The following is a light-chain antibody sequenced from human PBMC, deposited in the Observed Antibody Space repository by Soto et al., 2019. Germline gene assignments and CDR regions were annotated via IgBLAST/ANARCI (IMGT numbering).Light chain of an antibody. J-gene: IGKJ1*01. CDR2: GAS. CDR1: QSVTSD. CDR3: QQHNNWPLT. V-gene: IGKV3-15*01. Sequence: EIVLTQSPGTLSLSPGERATLSCRASQSVTSDYLAWYQQKPGQAPRLLIYGASTRATGIPARFSGSGSGTEFTLTISSLQSEDFAVYYCQQHNNWPLTFGQGTKVDIK.